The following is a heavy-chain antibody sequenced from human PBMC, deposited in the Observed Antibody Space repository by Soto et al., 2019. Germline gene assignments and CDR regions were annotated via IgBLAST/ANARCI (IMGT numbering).Heavy chain of an antibody. J-gene: IGHJ6*02. Sequence: QIQLVQSGGEVKKPGASVKVSCKSSGYKFISHSITWVRQAPGQGHEWMGRISAYNGNTNYAQKLQGRVTMTTDTSTNTAYVELRSLRSDDTAVYYCTRGAFCGGAPGCRDMDVWAQETTVTVSS. CDR2: ISAYNGNT. V-gene: IGHV1-18*01. D-gene: IGHD2-21*01. CDR3: TRGAFCGGAPGCRDMDV. CDR1: GYKFISHS.